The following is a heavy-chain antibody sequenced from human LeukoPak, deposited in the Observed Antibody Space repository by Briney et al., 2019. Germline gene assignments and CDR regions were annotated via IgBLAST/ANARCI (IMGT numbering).Heavy chain of an antibody. Sequence: GGSLRLSCAASGFTFSSYDMHWVRQVTGKGLERVSAFDTAGDTYYPGSVKGRFIISRENAKNSLYLQMNSLRVGDTAVYYCARVLSARSGGYDAFDIWGQGTMVTVSS. V-gene: IGHV3-13*01. CDR2: FDTAGDT. J-gene: IGHJ3*02. D-gene: IGHD6-25*01. CDR3: ARVLSARSGGYDAFDI. CDR1: GFTFSSYD.